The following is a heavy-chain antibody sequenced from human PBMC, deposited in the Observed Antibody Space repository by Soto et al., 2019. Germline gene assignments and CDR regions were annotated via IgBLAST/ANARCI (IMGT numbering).Heavy chain of an antibody. J-gene: IGHJ6*02. CDR3: ARGVGFGYYYYHMDL. V-gene: IGHV4-61*01. CDR1: GDSVTSVSDY. CDR2: IYYSGSA. Sequence: SETLSLTCTVSGDSVTSVSDYWSWIRQPPGKGLEWIGYIYYSGSADYNPSLGSRVTISIDTSKNQFSLKLTSVTAADTAVYYCARGVGFGYYYYHMDLWGQGATVTVSS. D-gene: IGHD3-10*01.